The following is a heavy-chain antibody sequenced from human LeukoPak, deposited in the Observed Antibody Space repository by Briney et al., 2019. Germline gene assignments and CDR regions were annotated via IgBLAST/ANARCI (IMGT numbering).Heavy chain of an antibody. V-gene: IGHV1-2*02. Sequence: ASVKVSCKASGYTFTGYYMHWVRQAPGQGLEWRGWINPNSGGTNYGQKFQGRVTMTRDTSISTAYMELSRLRSDDTAVYYCARQDSDFWSGYYPAFDYWGQRTLVTVSS. CDR3: ARQDSDFWSGYYPAFDY. J-gene: IGHJ4*02. CDR2: INPNSGGT. D-gene: IGHD3-3*01. CDR1: GYTFTGYY.